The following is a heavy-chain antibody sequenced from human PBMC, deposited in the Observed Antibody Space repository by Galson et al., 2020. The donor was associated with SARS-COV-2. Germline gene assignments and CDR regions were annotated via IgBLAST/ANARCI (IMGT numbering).Heavy chain of an antibody. V-gene: IGHV5-51*01. CDR2: IYPGDSDT. D-gene: IGHD3-10*01. J-gene: IGHJ4*02. CDR1: GYSFTTYW. CDR3: ALSTIMVRGVDY. Sequence: GGSLRLSCKGSGYSFTTYWIGWVRQMSGKGLEWMGIIYPGDSDTRYSPSFQGQVTISADKSISTAYLQWSSLKASDTAMYYCALSTIMVRGVDYWGQGTLVTVSS.